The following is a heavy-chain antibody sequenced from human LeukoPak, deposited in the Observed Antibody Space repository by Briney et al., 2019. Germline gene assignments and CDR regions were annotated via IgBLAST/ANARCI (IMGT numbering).Heavy chain of an antibody. CDR2: IRSSSSFI. CDR1: GFTFSSYS. CDR3: ARARIVGATVRYFDY. D-gene: IGHD1-26*01. Sequence: GGSLRLACAAPGFTFSSYSMNWVRQAPGKGLEWVSSIRSSSSFIYYADSVKGRFTISRDNAKNSLYLQMDSLRAEDTAVYYCARARIVGATVRYFDYWGQGTLVTVSS. J-gene: IGHJ4*02. V-gene: IGHV3-21*01.